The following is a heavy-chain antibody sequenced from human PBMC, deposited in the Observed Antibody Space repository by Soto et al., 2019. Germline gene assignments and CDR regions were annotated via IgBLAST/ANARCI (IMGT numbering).Heavy chain of an antibody. J-gene: IGHJ4*02. CDR1: GGSISSYY. CDR2: IYYSGST. CDR3: ARGHSSGWHVYFDY. Sequence: SETLSLTCTVSGGSISSYYWSWIRQPPGKGLELIGYIYYSGSTNYNPSLKSRVTISVDTSKNQFSLKLSSVTAADTAVYFCARGHSSGWHVYFDYWGQGTLVTVSS. V-gene: IGHV4-59*08. D-gene: IGHD6-19*01.